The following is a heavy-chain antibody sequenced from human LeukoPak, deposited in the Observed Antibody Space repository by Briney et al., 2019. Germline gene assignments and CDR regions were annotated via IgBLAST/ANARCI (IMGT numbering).Heavy chain of an antibody. CDR3: ARLHKNDSGSYRFGKKKRGYMDV. CDR1: GGSFSGYY. J-gene: IGHJ6*03. Sequence: KPSETLSLTCAVYGGSFSGYYWSWIRQPPGKGLEWIGEINHSGSTNYNPSLKSRVTISVDTSKNQFSLKLSSATAADTAVYYCARLHKNDSGSYRFGKKKRGYMDVWGKGTTVTISS. CDR2: INHSGST. V-gene: IGHV4-34*01. D-gene: IGHD3-10*01.